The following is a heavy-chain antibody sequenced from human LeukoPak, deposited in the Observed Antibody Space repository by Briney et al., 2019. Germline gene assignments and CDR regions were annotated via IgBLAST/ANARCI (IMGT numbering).Heavy chain of an antibody. Sequence: GASVKVSCKASGYTFTSYGISWVRQAPGQGLEWMGWISAYNGNTNYAQKLQGRVTMTTDISTSTAYMELRSLRSDDTAVYYCARYRVAEPYDAFDIWGQGTMVTVSS. CDR2: ISAYNGNT. CDR3: ARYRVAEPYDAFDI. V-gene: IGHV1-18*01. CDR1: GYTFTSYG. J-gene: IGHJ3*02. D-gene: IGHD5-12*01.